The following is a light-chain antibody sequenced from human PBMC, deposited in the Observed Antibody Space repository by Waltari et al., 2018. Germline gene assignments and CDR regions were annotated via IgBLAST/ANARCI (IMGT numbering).Light chain of an antibody. CDR2: SAS. CDR3: QQSYSRPLFT. J-gene: IGKJ3*01. V-gene: IGKV1-39*01. Sequence: DIHMTQSPSSLSASIGDRVNITCRANPNIDPYLNLYRQRPGKAPDLLISSASTLQSGVPSRCSGSGSGTDFTLSIDTLQPEDFATYFCQQSYSRPLFTFGPGTKVYL. CDR1: PNIDPY.